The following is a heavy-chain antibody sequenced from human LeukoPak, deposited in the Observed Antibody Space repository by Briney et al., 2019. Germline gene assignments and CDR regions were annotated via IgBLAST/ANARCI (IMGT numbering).Heavy chain of an antibody. CDR1: GYSISSGYY. CDR2: ISHSGST. CDR3: ARVWTDSGSYYDDRGAFDY. V-gene: IGHV4-38-2*02. Sequence: SETLSLTCTVSGYSISSGYYWGWIRQPPGKGLEWIGSISHSGSTYYNPSLKSRVTISVDTSKNQISLKLGSVTAADTALYYCARVWTDSGSYYDDRGAFDYWGQGTLVTVSS. D-gene: IGHD1-26*01. J-gene: IGHJ4*02.